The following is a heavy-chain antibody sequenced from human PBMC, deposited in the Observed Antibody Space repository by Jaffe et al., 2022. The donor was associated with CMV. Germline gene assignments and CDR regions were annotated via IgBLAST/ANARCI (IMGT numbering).Heavy chain of an antibody. V-gene: IGHV4-34*01. CDR3: ARGVKGLGGYNSNYYYYGMDV. D-gene: IGHD5-12*01. CDR1: GGSFSGYY. CDR2: INHSGST. Sequence: QVQLQQWGAGLLKPSETLSLTCAVYGGSFSGYYWSWIRQPPGKGLEWIGEINHSGSTNYNPSLKSRVTISVDTSKNQFSLKLSSVTAADTAVYYCARGVKGLGGYNSNYYYYGMDVWGQGTTVTVSS. J-gene: IGHJ6*02.